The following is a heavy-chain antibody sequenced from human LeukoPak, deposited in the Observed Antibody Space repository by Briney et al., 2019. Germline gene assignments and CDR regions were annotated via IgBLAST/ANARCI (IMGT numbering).Heavy chain of an antibody. V-gene: IGHV1-69*04. CDR3: ARLVAAAGTVYFQH. Sequence: SVKVSCNASGGTFSSYAISWVRQAPGQGLEWMGRIIPILGIANYAQKFQGRVTITADKSTSTAYMELSSLRSEDTAVYYCARLVAAAGTVYFQHWGQGTLVTVSS. CDR1: GGTFSSYA. CDR2: IIPILGIA. D-gene: IGHD6-13*01. J-gene: IGHJ1*01.